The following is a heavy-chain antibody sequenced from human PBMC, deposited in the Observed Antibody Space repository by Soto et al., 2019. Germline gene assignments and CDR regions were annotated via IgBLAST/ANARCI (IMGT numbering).Heavy chain of an antibody. CDR2: INHSGRT. CDR3: ARAPNSGSYYGN. V-gene: IGHV4-34*01. Sequence: QVQLQLWGAGLLKPSETLSLTCAVYGGSFRGYYWSWIRQPPGKGLEWIGEINHSGRTNYNPSLKSRVTISVDTSKNQFSLKLSSVTAADTAVYYCARAPNSGSYYGNWGQGTLVTVSS. J-gene: IGHJ4*02. D-gene: IGHD1-26*01. CDR1: GGSFRGYY.